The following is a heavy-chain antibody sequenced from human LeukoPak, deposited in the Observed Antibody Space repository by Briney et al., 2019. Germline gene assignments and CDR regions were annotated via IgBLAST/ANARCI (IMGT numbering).Heavy chain of an antibody. D-gene: IGHD2-21*01. CDR3: ARDISRWHELDS. CDR2: IYASGST. CDR1: GGSISSGNYY. J-gene: IGHJ4*02. Sequence: SETLSLTCTVSGGSISSGNYYWTWIRQPAGKGLEWIGRIYASGSTNYNPSLKSRVTISVDTSKNHFSLKLTSVTAADTAVYYSARDISRWHELDSWGQGTLVTVSS. V-gene: IGHV4-61*02.